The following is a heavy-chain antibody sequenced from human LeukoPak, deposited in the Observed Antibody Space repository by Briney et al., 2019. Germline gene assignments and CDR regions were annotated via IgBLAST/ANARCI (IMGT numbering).Heavy chain of an antibody. CDR1: GFTFSSYA. J-gene: IGHJ4*02. D-gene: IGHD1-26*01. CDR2: ISGSSDNT. CDR3: AKGRSGSYSPTWDY. Sequence: PGGFLRLSCAGSGFTFSSYAMSWVRQAPGKGLEWVSVISGSSDNTYYADSVKGRFTISRDNSKNTLYLQMNSLRAEDTAIYYCAKGRSGSYSPTWDYWGQGTLVTVSS. V-gene: IGHV3-23*01.